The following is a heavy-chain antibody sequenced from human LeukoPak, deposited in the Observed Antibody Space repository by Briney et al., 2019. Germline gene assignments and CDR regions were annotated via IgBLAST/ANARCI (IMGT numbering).Heavy chain of an antibody. V-gene: IGHV4-59*08. CDR2: IYYSGST. J-gene: IGHJ4*02. CDR3: ARAPDGGMYYYDSSGYNYFDY. CDR1: GGSISSHY. Sequence: SETLSLTCTVSGGSISSHYWSWIRQPPGKGLEWIGYIYYSGSTNYNPSLKSRVTISVDTSKNQFSLKLSSVTAADTAVYYCARAPDGGMYYYDSSGYNYFDYWGQGTLVTVSS. D-gene: IGHD3-22*01.